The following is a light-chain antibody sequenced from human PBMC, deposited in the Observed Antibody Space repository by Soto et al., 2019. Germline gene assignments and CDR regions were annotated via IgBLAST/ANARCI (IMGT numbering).Light chain of an antibody. V-gene: IGKV1-5*03. J-gene: IGKJ1*01. CDR3: QQYNSYWT. Sequence: DIQMTQSPSTLSASVGDRVTITCRASQSISSWLAWYQQKPGKAPKLLIYKASSLESGDPSRFSGSGSGTEFTLTISSLQPDDFATYYCQQYNSYWTFGQGTKVEIK. CDR1: QSISSW. CDR2: KAS.